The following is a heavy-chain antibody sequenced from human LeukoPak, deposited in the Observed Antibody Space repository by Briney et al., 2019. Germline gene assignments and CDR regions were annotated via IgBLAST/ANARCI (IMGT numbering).Heavy chain of an antibody. CDR2: INSNGSST. D-gene: IGHD6-13*01. V-gene: IGHV3-74*01. Sequence: GGSLRLSCAASGFTFSSYWIHWVRQAPGKGLVWVSRINSNGSSTSYADSVKGRFTISRDNAKNTLYLQMNSLRAEDTAVYYCARPREDEGYYFDYWGQGTLVTVSS. CDR3: ARPREDEGYYFDY. CDR1: GFTFSSYW. J-gene: IGHJ4*02.